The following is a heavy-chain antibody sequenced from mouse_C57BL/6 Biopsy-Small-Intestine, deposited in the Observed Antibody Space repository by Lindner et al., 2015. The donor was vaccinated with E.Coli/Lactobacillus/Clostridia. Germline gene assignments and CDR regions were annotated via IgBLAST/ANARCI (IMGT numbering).Heavy chain of an antibody. D-gene: IGHD1-1*02. V-gene: IGHV1-79*01. CDR2: ISTYNDDDT. CDR3: ARDRGIAGANWWWFDP. J-gene: IGHJ4*01. CDR1: GYTFTNYG. Sequence: SVKVSCKASGYTFTNYGFSWVRQAPGQGLEWMGWISTYNDDDTWYAQKFQDRVTMTTDTSTSTAYLELRSLTSDDTAVYYCARDRGIAGANWWWFDPWGQGTLVTVSS.